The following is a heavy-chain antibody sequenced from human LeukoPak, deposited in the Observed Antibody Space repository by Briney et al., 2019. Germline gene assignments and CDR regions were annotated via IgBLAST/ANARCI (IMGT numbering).Heavy chain of an antibody. CDR2: IYYSGST. Sequence: SETLSLTCTVSGGSISSGGYYWSWIRQHPGKGLEWIGYIYYSGSTYYNPSLKSRVTISVDTSKNQFSLKLSSVTAADTAVYYCARIQLWRTYFHYWGQGILVTVSS. CDR1: GGSISSGGYY. CDR3: ARIQLWRTYFHY. J-gene: IGHJ4*02. D-gene: IGHD5-18*01. V-gene: IGHV4-31*03.